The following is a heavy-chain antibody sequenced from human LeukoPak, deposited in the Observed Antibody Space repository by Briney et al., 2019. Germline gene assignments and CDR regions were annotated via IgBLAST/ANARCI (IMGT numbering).Heavy chain of an antibody. CDR2: MNPNSGNT. CDR1: GYTFTSYD. Sequence: ASVKVSCKASGYTFTSYDINWVRQATGQGLEWMGWMNPNSGNTGYAQKFQGRVTITRNTSISTAYMELSSLRSEDTAVYYCARGTTKYYDILTGYYKGHYYYYMDVWGKGTTVTASS. CDR3: ARGTTKYYDILTGYYKGHYYYYMDV. D-gene: IGHD3-9*01. J-gene: IGHJ6*03. V-gene: IGHV1-8*03.